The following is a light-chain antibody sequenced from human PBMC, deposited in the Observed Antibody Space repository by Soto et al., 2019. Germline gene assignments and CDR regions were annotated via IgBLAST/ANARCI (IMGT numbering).Light chain of an antibody. CDR2: DVS. CDR3: LQYSSNPRT. CDR1: QSITTW. J-gene: IGKJ1*01. V-gene: IGKV1-5*01. Sequence: DIHMTQSPSTVSAYVGDSVTITFLASQSITTWLAWYQQRPGKAPKLLIYDVSSLQSGVPSRFSGSGSGTEFTLTISSLQPDDFATYYCLQYSSNPRTFGQGTKVDIK.